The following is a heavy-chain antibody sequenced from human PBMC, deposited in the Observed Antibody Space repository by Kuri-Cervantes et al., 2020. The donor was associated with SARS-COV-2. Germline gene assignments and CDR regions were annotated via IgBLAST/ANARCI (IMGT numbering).Heavy chain of an antibody. CDR3: ARDYPLRWPFWNYYYYMDV. CDR1: GFTFSSYW. Sequence: GESLKISCAASGFTFSSYWMSWVRQAPGKGLEWVANIKQDGSEKYYVDSVKGRFTISRDDAANSVDLLLNSLRAEDTAVYYCARDYPLRWPFWNYYYYMDVWGKGTTVTVSS. D-gene: IGHD4-23*01. V-gene: IGHV3-7*01. CDR2: IKQDGSEK. J-gene: IGHJ6*03.